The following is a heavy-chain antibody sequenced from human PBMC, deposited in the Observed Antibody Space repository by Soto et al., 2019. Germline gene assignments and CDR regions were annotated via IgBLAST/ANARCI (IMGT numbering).Heavy chain of an antibody. D-gene: IGHD3-10*01. CDR1: GFTFSSYS. V-gene: IGHV3-21*01. J-gene: IGHJ6*02. CDR3: ARDERFAYYYYGMAV. CDR2: ISSSSSYI. Sequence: EVQLVESGGGLVKPGGSLRLSCAASGFTFSSYSMNWVRQAPGKGLEWVSSISSSSSYIYYADSVKGRFTISRDNAKNSLYLQMNSLRAEDTAVYYCARDERFAYYYYGMAVGGQGTTVTVSS.